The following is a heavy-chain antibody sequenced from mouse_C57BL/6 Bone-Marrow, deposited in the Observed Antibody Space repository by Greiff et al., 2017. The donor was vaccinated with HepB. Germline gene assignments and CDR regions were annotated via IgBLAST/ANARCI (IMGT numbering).Heavy chain of an antibody. J-gene: IGHJ2*01. CDR3: ARGKIYFDY. CDR1: GFTFSSYA. V-gene: IGHV5-4*01. CDR2: ISDGGSYT. Sequence: EVQLVESGGGLVKPGGSLKLSCAASGFTFSSYAMSWVRQTPEKRLEWVATISDGGSYTSYPDNVKGRFTISRDNAKNNLYLQMSHLKSEDTAMYYCARGKIYFDYWGQGTTLTVSS.